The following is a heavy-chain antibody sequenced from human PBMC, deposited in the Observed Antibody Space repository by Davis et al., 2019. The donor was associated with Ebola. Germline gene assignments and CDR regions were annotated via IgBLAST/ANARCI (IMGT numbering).Heavy chain of an antibody. CDR2: IVVGNVNT. CDR3: AASAGTVGKFDY. V-gene: IGHV1-58*02. Sequence: SVTVSCLASVYTFTGYYMHGLRQPRGQRPEWIGSIVVGNVNTNSAQKFQGRVTITRDMSTSTSYLDLSNLRSEETAVYYCAASAGTVGKFDYWGQGTLVTVSS. CDR1: VYTFTGYY. J-gene: IGHJ4*01. D-gene: IGHD1-14*01.